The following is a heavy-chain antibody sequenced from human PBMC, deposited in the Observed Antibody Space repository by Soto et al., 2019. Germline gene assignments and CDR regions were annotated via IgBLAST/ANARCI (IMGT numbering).Heavy chain of an antibody. CDR1: GFTFDDYA. D-gene: IGHD6-19*01. CDR3: AKDFRADETHYYYYGMDV. CDR2: ISWNSGSI. J-gene: IGHJ6*02. Sequence: GWSLRLSCAASGFTFDDYAMHWVRQAPGKGLEWVSGISWNSGSIGYADSVKGRFTISRGNAKNSLYLQMNSLRAEDTALYYCAKDFRADETHYYYYGMDVWGQGTTVTVSS. V-gene: IGHV3-9*01.